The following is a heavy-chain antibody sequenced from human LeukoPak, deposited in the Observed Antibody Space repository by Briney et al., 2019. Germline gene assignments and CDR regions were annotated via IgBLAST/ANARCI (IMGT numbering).Heavy chain of an antibody. CDR1: GSSTSHNYY. V-gene: IGHV4-38-2*02. CDR2: IYHSGST. CDR3: ARDVFSGSSWYVGY. D-gene: IGHD6-13*01. Sequence: SETLSLTCSVSGSSTSHNYYWGWVRQPPGKGLEWIGSIYHSGSTYYNPSLRSRVTISVDTSKNQFSLKLSSVTAADTAVYYCARDVFSGSSWYVGYWGQGTLVTVSS. J-gene: IGHJ4*02.